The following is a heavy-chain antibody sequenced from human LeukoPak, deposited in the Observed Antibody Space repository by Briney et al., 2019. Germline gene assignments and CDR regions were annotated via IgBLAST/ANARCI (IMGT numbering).Heavy chain of an antibody. D-gene: IGHD1-26*01. CDR1: GGSISSSSYY. J-gene: IGHJ5*02. Sequence: SETLSLTCTVSGGSISSSSYYWGWIRQPPGKGLEWIGSIYYSGSTYYNPSLKSRVTISVDTSKNQFSLKLSSVTAADTAVYYCARELRVGATRFDPWGQGTLVTVSS. CDR2: IYYSGST. V-gene: IGHV4-39*02. CDR3: ARELRVGATRFDP.